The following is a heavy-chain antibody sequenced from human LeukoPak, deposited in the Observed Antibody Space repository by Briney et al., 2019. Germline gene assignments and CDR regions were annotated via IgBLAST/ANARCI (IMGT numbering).Heavy chain of an antibody. J-gene: IGHJ4*02. D-gene: IGHD4-11*01. CDR2: IYPNSGGT. Sequence: ASVKVSCKASGYTFTGYYMHWVRQAPGHGLEWMGRIYPNSGGTNYAQQFQGRVTMTRDTSISTAYMEPSRLRSDDTAVYYCAGQLGPTTPTYYWGQGTLVTVSS. V-gene: IGHV1-2*06. CDR3: AGQLGPTTPTYY. CDR1: GYTFTGYY.